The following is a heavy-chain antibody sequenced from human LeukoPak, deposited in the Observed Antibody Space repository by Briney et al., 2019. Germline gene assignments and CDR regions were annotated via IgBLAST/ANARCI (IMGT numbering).Heavy chain of an antibody. V-gene: IGHV1-8*01. J-gene: IGHJ6*03. CDR2: MNPNSGNT. CDR3: AIPPHWRYYYYYMDV. D-gene: IGHD3-3*02. CDR1: GYTFTSCD. Sequence: ASVKVSFKASGYTFTSCDINWVRQATGQGLEWMGWMNPNSGNTGYAQKLQGRVTMTRNTSISTAYMELSSLRSEDTAVYYGAIPPHWRYYYYYMDVWGKGTTVTVSS.